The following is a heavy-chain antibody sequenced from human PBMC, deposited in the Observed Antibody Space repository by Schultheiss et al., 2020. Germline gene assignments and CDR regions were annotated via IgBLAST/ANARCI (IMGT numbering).Heavy chain of an antibody. D-gene: IGHD3-10*01. J-gene: IGHJ3*02. CDR3: ARGRGYYGSGSYNLDAFDI. CDR2: IYHSGST. CDR1: GYSISSGYY. V-gene: IGHV4-38-2*01. Sequence: SETLSLTCAVSGYSISSGYYWGWIRQPPGKGLEWIGSIYHSGSTYYNPSLKSRVTISVDTSKNQFYLKLSSVTAADTAVYYCARGRGYYGSGSYNLDAFDIWGQGTMVTVSS.